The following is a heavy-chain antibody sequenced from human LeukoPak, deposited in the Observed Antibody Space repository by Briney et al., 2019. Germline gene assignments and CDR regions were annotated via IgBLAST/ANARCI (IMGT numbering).Heavy chain of an antibody. D-gene: IGHD6-19*01. V-gene: IGHV3-74*01. J-gene: IGHJ4*02. CDR1: GFTFNSSW. CDR2: MNSGGSSI. Sequence: GGSLRLSCEASGFTFNSSWMHWVRQAPGKGLVWVSRMNSGGSSIRYADSVRGRFTISRDNAKNTVYLQMNSLRAEDTAVYYCAKPRYGSGYYDSWGQGTLVTVSS. CDR3: AKPRYGSGYYDS.